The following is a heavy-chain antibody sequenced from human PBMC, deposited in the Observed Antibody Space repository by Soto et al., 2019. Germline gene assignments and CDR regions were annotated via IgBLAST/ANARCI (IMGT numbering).Heavy chain of an antibody. J-gene: IGHJ5*02. D-gene: IGHD1-26*01. Sequence: GASVKVSCKASGYTFTSYGISWVRQAPGQGLEWMGWISAYNGNTNYAQKLQGRVTMTTDTSASTAYMELRSLRSDDTAVYYCARDKVGASVVWFDPWGQGTLVTVSS. V-gene: IGHV1-18*01. CDR1: GYTFTSYG. CDR3: ARDKVGASVVWFDP. CDR2: ISAYNGNT.